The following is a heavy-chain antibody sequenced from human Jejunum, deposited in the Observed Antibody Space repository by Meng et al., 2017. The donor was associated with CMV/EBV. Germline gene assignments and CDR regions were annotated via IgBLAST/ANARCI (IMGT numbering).Heavy chain of an antibody. Sequence: QVQLQESGPGVVKPSETLSLTCSVSGASISSNDWSWIRQPPGKGLEWIGYIYYTGSTTYNPSLKSRATIAVDPSKSQVSLKLSSVTAADSAVYYCAKDRAGDHWGQGTLVTVSS. CDR3: AKDRAGDH. D-gene: IGHD3-10*01. CDR2: IYYTGST. CDR1: GASISSND. V-gene: IGHV4-59*01. J-gene: IGHJ4*02.